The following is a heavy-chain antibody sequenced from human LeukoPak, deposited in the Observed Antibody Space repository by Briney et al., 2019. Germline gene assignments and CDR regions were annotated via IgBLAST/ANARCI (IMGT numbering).Heavy chain of an antibody. V-gene: IGHV1-18*01. CDR1: GYTFTSYG. CDR2: ISAYNGNT. CDR3: ARDPYGSGSYLGAFDI. J-gene: IGHJ3*02. D-gene: IGHD3-10*01. Sequence: EASVKVSCKASGYTFTSYGISWVRQAPGQGLEWMGWISAYNGNTNYARKLQGRVTMTTDTSTSTAYMELRSLRSDDTAVYYCARDPYGSGSYLGAFDIWGQGTMVTVSS.